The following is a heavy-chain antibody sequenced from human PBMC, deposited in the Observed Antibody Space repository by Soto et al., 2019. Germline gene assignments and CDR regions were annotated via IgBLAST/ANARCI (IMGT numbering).Heavy chain of an antibody. Sequence: GGSLRLSCAASGFTFSDHYMDWVRQAPGKGLEWVGRTRNKANSYTTEYAASVKGRFTISRDDSKNALYLQMNSLKTEDTAVYYCAREANSGSYQKGVYYYGMDVWGQGTTVTVSS. V-gene: IGHV3-72*01. J-gene: IGHJ6*02. D-gene: IGHD1-26*01. CDR3: AREANSGSYQKGVYYYGMDV. CDR1: GFTFSDHY. CDR2: TRNKANSYTT.